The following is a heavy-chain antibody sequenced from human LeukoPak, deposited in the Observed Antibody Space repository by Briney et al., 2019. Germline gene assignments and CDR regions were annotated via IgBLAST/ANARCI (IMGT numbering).Heavy chain of an antibody. D-gene: IGHD3-3*01. CDR1: GFTFSSYE. V-gene: IGHV3-48*03. J-gene: IGHJ4*02. Sequence: GGSLRLSCAASGFTFSSYEMNWVRQAPGKGLEWVSYISSSGSTIYYADSVKGRFTISRDNAKNSLYLQMNSLRAEDTAVYYCARIYYDFWSGLPDYWGQGTLVTVSS. CDR2: ISSSGSTI. CDR3: ARIYYDFWSGLPDY.